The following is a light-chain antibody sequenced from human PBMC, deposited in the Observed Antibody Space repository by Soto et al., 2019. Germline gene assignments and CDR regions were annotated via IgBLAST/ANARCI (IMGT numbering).Light chain of an antibody. J-gene: IGLJ3*02. CDR2: EVT. CDR1: SSDVGNYNS. Sequence: QSALTQPPSASGSPGQSVTISCTGTSSDVGNYNSVSWYQQHPGKAPKLMIFEVTERPSGVPHRFSGSKSGNTASLTVSGLQPEDEADYYCCSYSGSNALVFGGGTKLTVL. CDR3: CSYSGSNALV. V-gene: IGLV2-8*01.